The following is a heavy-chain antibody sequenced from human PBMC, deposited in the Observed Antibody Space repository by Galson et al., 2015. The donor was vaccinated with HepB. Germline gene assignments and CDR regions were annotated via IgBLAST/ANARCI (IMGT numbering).Heavy chain of an antibody. J-gene: IGHJ4*02. CDR2: MNQDGSEK. CDR3: ARDLMYSSSVDY. Sequence: SLRLSCAASGFTFSNDWMWMTWVRQAPGKGLEWVANMNQDGSEKYYMDSVRGRFTISRDNAKNSLYLQMNSLRAEDTAVYYCARDLMYSSSVDYWGQGTLVTVSS. CDR1: GFTFSNDW. D-gene: IGHD6-13*01. V-gene: IGHV3-7*03.